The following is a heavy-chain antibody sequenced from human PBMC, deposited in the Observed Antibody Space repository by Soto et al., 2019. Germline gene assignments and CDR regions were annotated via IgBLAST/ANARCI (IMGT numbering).Heavy chain of an antibody. D-gene: IGHD6-13*01. CDR2: INAANGDT. Sequence: ASVKVSCKASGYTVTSYGIHWVRQAPGQRLEWMGWINAANGDTKYSPKFQGRVTITRDTSASTAYMELSSLRSEDTAVYYCVRRDVSATGIDLLDPWGQGTLVTVSS. CDR1: GYTVTSYG. J-gene: IGHJ5*02. V-gene: IGHV1-3*01. CDR3: VRRDVSATGIDLLDP.